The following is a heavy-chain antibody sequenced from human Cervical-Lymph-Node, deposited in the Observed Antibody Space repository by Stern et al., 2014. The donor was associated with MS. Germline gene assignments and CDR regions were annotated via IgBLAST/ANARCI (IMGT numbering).Heavy chain of an antibody. J-gene: IGHJ4*01. CDR3: ARGHCSGGTCYFDS. CDR2: IYFTGTT. V-gene: IGHV4-30-2*01. Sequence: QLQLQESDSRLVKPSQTLSLTCAVSGGSVGSGGYSWNWIRQPAGKGLGWIGHIYFTGTTYNNRSFQSRVTISVDRSKSQFYLNLSSLTAADTAVYYCARGHCSGGTCYFDSWGQGTLVTVSS. CDR1: GGSVGSGGYS. D-gene: IGHD2-15*01.